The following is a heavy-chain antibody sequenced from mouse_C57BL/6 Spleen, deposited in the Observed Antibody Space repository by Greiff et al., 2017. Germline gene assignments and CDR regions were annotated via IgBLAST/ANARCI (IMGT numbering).Heavy chain of an antibody. Sequence: QVQLQQPGAELVKPGASVKVSCKASGYTFTSYWMHWVKQRPGQGLEWIGRIHPSDSDTNYNQKFKGKATVTVDKSSSTAYMQLSSLTSEDSAVYCCAIEDYYGSSYFDYWGQGTTLTVSS. V-gene: IGHV1-74*01. CDR2: IHPSDSDT. J-gene: IGHJ2*01. CDR3: AIEDYYGSSYFDY. D-gene: IGHD1-1*01. CDR1: GYTFTSYW.